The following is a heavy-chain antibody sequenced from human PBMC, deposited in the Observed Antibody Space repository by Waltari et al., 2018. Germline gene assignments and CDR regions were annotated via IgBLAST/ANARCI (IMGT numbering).Heavy chain of an antibody. CDR1: GYSISSGYY. Sequence: QVQLQESGPGLVKPSETLSLTCTVSGYSISSGYYWGWIRQPPGKGLEWIGSIYPSGSTDYTPSLKSRGTIPVDTAKNQFSLKRSAVTAADTAVYYCATQVGATYCDYWGQGTLVTVSS. V-gene: IGHV4-38-2*02. J-gene: IGHJ4*02. D-gene: IGHD1-26*01. CDR3: ATQVGATYCDY. CDR2: IYPSGST.